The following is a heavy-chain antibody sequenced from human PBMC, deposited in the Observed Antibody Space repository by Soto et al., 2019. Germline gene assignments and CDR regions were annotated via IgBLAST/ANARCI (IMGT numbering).Heavy chain of an antibody. D-gene: IGHD3-22*01. J-gene: IGHJ4*02. Sequence: GGLVKVSCKASGYTFTTYYVHWVRQAPGQGLEWMGIINPSDSSTSYAQKLRGRATMTSDTSTSTVYMELSSLRSEDTAVYYCARDLTREGDYYDRSGYYFDYWGQGTLVTVSS. CDR1: GYTFTTYY. CDR3: ARDLTREGDYYDRSGYYFDY. CDR2: INPSDSST. V-gene: IGHV1-46*04.